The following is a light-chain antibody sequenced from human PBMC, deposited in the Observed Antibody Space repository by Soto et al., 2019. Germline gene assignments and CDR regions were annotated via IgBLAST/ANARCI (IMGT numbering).Light chain of an antibody. J-gene: IGKJ1*01. Sequence: DIQMTQSPSSLSASVGDRVTITCRASQSISSFLNWYQQKPGEAPKLLIYVVSSLQSGVPSRFSGSGSGTDFTLTISSLQPEDFATYYCQQRYNTPWTFGQGTKVEIK. CDR2: VVS. CDR3: QQRYNTPWT. V-gene: IGKV1-39*01. CDR1: QSISSF.